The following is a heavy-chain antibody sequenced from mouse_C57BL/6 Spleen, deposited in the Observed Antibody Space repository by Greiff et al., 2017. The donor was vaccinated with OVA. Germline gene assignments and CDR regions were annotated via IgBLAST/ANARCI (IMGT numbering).Heavy chain of an antibody. CDR2: ISGGGGNT. CDR1: GFTFSSYT. CDR3: ARQRDGNGYFDV. J-gene: IGHJ1*03. Sequence: EVQRVESGGGLVKPGGSLKLSCAASGFTFSSYTMSWVRQTPEKRLEWVATISGGGGNTYYPDSVKGRFTISRDNAKNTLYLQMSSLRSEDTALYYCARQRDGNGYFDVWGTGTTVTVSS. D-gene: IGHD2-1*01. V-gene: IGHV5-9*01.